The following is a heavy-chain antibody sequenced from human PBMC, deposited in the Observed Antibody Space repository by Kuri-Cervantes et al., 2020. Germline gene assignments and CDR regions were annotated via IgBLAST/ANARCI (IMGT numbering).Heavy chain of an antibody. J-gene: IGHJ6*02. CDR2: ISSSGSPI. CDR1: GFTFSDYY. CDR3: ARDRWAPNYSGGSCYPLYYYYYGMDV. Sequence: GESLKISCAASGFTFSDYYMSWIRQAPGKGLEWVSYISSSGSPIYYADSVKGRFTISRDNAKNSLYLQMNSLRAEDTAVYYCARDRWAPNYSGGSCYPLYYYYYGMDVWGQGTTVTVSS. V-gene: IGHV3-11*01. D-gene: IGHD2-15*01.